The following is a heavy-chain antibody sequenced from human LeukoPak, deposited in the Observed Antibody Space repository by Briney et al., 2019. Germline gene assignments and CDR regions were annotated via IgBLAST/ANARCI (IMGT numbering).Heavy chain of an antibody. CDR1: GGTFSSYA. Sequence: GASVKLSCKASGGTFSSYAISWVRQAPGQGLEWMGRIIPIFGTANYAQKFQGRVTITTDESTSTAYMELSSLRSEDTAVYYCARDGIDCSGGSCYSLLYYDYYMDVWGKGTTVTVSS. J-gene: IGHJ6*03. CDR3: ARDGIDCSGGSCYSLLYYDYYMDV. CDR2: IIPIFGTA. D-gene: IGHD2-15*01. V-gene: IGHV1-69*05.